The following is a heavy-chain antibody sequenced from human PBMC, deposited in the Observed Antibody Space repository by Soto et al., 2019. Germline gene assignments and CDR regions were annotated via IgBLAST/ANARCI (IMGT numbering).Heavy chain of an antibody. V-gene: IGHV3-53*01. CDR2: IYASDST. J-gene: IGHJ3*01. CDR1: GFTVSSHY. Sequence: GGSLRLSCVASGFTVSSHYMTWVRQTPGKGLEWVSIIYASDSTFYADSVKGRFTISRDNSKNTVYLQLNSMRAEDTPVYYCATPVTRLIAFDLWGQGTMVTVSS. CDR3: ATPVTRLIAFDL. D-gene: IGHD4-17*01.